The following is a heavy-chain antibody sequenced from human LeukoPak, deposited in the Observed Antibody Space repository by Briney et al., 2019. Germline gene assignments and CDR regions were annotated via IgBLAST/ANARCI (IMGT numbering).Heavy chain of an antibody. Sequence: GASVKVSCKASGYTFTSYDINWVRQATGQGLEWMGWMNPNSGNTGYAQKFQGRVTMTRDTSISTAYMELSRLRSDDTAVYYCARVTRWLRYYFDYWGQGTLVTVSS. CDR1: GYTFTSYD. V-gene: IGHV1-8*01. CDR3: ARVTRWLRYYFDY. J-gene: IGHJ4*02. CDR2: MNPNSGNT. D-gene: IGHD5-24*01.